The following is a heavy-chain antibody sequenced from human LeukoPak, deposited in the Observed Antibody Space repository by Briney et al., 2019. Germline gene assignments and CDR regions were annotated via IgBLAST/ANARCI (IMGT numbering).Heavy chain of an antibody. CDR3: AISSGWYLNWFDP. Sequence: PSETLSLTCTVSGGSISSTTYYWGWIRQPPGKGLEWIGSIYHSGTTYYNPSLKSQVTISVDTSKNQFSLNLRSVTAADTAVYYCAISSGWYLNWFDPWGQGTLVTVSS. CDR1: GGSISSTTYY. J-gene: IGHJ5*02. D-gene: IGHD6-19*01. V-gene: IGHV4-39*07. CDR2: IYHSGTT.